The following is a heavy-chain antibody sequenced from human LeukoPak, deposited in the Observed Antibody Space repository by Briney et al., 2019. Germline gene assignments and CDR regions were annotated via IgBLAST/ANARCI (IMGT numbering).Heavy chain of an antibody. CDR2: IKQDGSEK. V-gene: IGHV3-7*01. CDR1: GFTFSMYW. J-gene: IGHJ3*01. CDR3: ARDPSYDILTGYKYAFDV. D-gene: IGHD3-9*01. Sequence: PGGSLRLSCAASGFTFSMYWMSWVRQAPGKGLEWVANIKQDGSEKFYVGSVKGRFTISRDNAKNSLYLQMNSLRAEDMAVYYCARDPSYDILTGYKYAFDVWGQGTTVTVSS.